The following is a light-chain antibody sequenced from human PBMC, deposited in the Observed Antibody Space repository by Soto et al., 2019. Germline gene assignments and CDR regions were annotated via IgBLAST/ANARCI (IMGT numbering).Light chain of an antibody. V-gene: IGLV4-69*01. J-gene: IGLJ2*01. CDR2: LNSDGSH. CDR3: QTWGTGIRV. CDR1: SGHSSYA. Sequence: QLVLTQSPSASASLGASVKLTCTLSSGHSSYAIAWHQQQPEEGPRYLMKLNSDGSHSKGDGIPDRFSGSSSGAERYLNISSVQSEDEADYYCQTWGTGIRVFGGGTKLTVL.